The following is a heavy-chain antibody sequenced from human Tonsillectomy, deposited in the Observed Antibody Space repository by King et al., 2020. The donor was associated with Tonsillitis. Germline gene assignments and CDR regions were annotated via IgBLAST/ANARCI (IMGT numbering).Heavy chain of an antibody. CDR2: ISGSGGST. Sequence: VQLVESGGGLVQPGGSLRLSCAASGFTFSSYAMSWVRQAPGKGLEWGSAISGSGGSTYYADAVKGRVTISRDNSKNTLYLQMNRLRAEDTAVYYCAKVGAMRNNPPRGYFDYWGQGTLVTVSS. CDR3: AKVGAMRNNPPRGYFDY. V-gene: IGHV3-23*04. J-gene: IGHJ4*02. D-gene: IGHD2-2*01. CDR1: GFTFSSYA.